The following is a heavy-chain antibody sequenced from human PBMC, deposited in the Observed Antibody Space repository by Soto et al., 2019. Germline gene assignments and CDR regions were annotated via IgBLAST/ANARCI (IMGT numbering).Heavy chain of an antibody. CDR3: ARGGEVVPAAILWFDP. D-gene: IGHD2-2*02. CDR1: GGTFSSYA. J-gene: IGHJ5*02. V-gene: IGHV1-69*13. Sequence: SVKVSCKASGGTFSSYAISWVRQAPGQWREWMGGIIPIFGTANYAQKFQGRVTITADEYTSTAYMELRSLRSEDTAVYYCARGGEVVPAAILWFDPWGQGTLVTVSS. CDR2: IIPIFGTA.